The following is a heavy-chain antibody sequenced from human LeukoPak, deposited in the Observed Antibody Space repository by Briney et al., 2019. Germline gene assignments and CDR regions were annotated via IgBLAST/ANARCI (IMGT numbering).Heavy chain of an antibody. CDR3: ARTARLPNS. Sequence: SETLSLTCTVSGTSITSSYWSWIRQPPGKGLEHIGYIYYTGVTNYSPPLKSRVTMSLDTSKNQFSLRLTSVTAADTAIYYCARTARLPNSWGQGTLVTVSS. CDR2: IYYTGVT. V-gene: IGHV4-59*01. D-gene: IGHD6-25*01. CDR1: GTSITSSY. J-gene: IGHJ4*02.